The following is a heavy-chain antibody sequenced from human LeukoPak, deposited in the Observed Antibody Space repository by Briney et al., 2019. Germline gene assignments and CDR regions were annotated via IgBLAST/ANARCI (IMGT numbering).Heavy chain of an antibody. CDR1: GFTFSYAW. CDR3: TTDLGSGSLFDY. Sequence: GGSLRLSCAASGFTFSYAWMSWVRQTPGKGLEWVGRIKSKRDGGTADSAAPVKGRFTTSRHDLKNTVYLQMNSLKAEDTAVYYCTTDLGSGSLFDYWGQGILVTVSS. V-gene: IGHV3-15*01. CDR2: IKSKRDGGTA. D-gene: IGHD1-26*01. J-gene: IGHJ4*02.